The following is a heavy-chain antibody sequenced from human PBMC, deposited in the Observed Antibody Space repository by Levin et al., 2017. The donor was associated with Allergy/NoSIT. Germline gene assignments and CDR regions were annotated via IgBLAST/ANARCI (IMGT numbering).Heavy chain of an antibody. V-gene: IGHV4-34*01. D-gene: IGHD3-3*01. Sequence: PSETLSLTCAVYGGSFSDYYWSWIRQPPGKGLEWIGEINDSGRTNYNPSLKSRVSISADTSKNQFSLKLTSVTAADTAVNYCSRSKMGFLEWLGDYWGQGTLVTVSS. CDR1: GGSFSDYY. J-gene: IGHJ4*02. CDR2: INDSGRT. CDR3: SRSKMGFLEWLGDY.